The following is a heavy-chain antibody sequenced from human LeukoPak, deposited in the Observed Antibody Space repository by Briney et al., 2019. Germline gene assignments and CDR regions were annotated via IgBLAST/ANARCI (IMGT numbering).Heavy chain of an antibody. Sequence: PSETLSLTCTVSGGSISSSSYYWAWIRQPPGKDLEWIGSIYYSANTYYNPSLKSRLTISLDTSENQFSLKLRSVTAADTAVYYCARHTTIFGHFGYWGQGTLVTVSS. CDR2: IYYSANT. J-gene: IGHJ4*02. D-gene: IGHD3-3*01. CDR1: GGSISSSSYY. CDR3: ARHTTIFGHFGY. V-gene: IGHV4-39*01.